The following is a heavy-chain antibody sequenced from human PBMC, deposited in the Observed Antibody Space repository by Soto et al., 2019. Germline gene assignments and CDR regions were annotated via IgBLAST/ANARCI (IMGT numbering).Heavy chain of an antibody. D-gene: IGHD6-19*01. CDR1: GGSFNGYY. CDR2: INPSGST. Sequence: SETLSLTCAVYGGSFNGYYWTWIRQPPGMRLEWIGEINPSGSTTYSPSLKSRVTISVDTSKNQFSLRLSSVTAADTAVYYCARVAVAGYDHCGQGTLVTVSS. CDR3: ARVAVAGYDH. V-gene: IGHV4-34*01. J-gene: IGHJ4*02.